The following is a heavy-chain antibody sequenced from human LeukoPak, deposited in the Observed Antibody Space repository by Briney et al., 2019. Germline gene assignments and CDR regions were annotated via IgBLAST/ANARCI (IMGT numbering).Heavy chain of an antibody. D-gene: IGHD6-13*01. V-gene: IGHV5-51*01. CDR2: IYPGDSDT. J-gene: IGHJ4*02. CDR3: ARRYSSSWYVLGY. CDR1: GYSFTSYW. Sequence: GESLKISCQGSGYSFTSYWIGWVRQMPGKGLEWMGIIYPGDSDTRYSPSFQGQVTISADKSISTAYLQWSSLKASDTAMYYCARRYSSSWYVLGYWGQGTLVTVSS.